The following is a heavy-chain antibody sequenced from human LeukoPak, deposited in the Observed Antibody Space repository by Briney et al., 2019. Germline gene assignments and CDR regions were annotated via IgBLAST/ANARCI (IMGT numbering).Heavy chain of an antibody. CDR2: INPSGGST. D-gene: IGHD6-19*01. J-gene: IGHJ4*02. CDR1: GCTFTSYY. V-gene: IGHV1-46*01. CDR3: ARDPGSGWGFGY. Sequence: GASVKVSCKTSGCTFTSYYMHWVRQAPGQGLEWMGIINPSGGSTNYAQKFQGRVTMTRDTSTSTVYMELSSLRSEDTAVYYCARDPGSGWGFGYWGQGTLVTVSS.